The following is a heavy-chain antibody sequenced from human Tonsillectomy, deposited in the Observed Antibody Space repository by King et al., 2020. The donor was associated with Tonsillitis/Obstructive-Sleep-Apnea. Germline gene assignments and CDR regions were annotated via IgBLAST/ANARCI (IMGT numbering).Heavy chain of an antibody. D-gene: IGHD2-2*01. Sequence: VQLQQWGAGLLKPSETLSLTSAVYGGSFSGYYWSWIRQPPGKGLEWIGEINHSGSTNYNPSLKSRVTISVDTSKNQFSLKLSSVTAADTAVYFCARRPVVVVPVASFDYWGQGTLLTVSS. CDR2: INHSGST. CDR3: ARRPVVVVPVASFDY. V-gene: IGHV4-34*01. CDR1: GGSFSGYY. J-gene: IGHJ4*02.